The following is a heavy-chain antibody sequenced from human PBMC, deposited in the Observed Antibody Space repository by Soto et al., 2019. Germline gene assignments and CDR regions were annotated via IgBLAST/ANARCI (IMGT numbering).Heavy chain of an antibody. V-gene: IGHV4-34*01. CDR3: ARDPYDFWSGYSKFDP. CDR1: GGSFSGYY. D-gene: IGHD3-3*01. J-gene: IGHJ5*02. Sequence: SETLSLTCAVYGGSFSGYYWSWIRQPPGKGLEWIGEINHSGSTNYNPSLKSQVTISVDTSKNQFSLKLSSVTAADTAVYYCARDPYDFWSGYSKFDPWGQGTLVTVSS. CDR2: INHSGST.